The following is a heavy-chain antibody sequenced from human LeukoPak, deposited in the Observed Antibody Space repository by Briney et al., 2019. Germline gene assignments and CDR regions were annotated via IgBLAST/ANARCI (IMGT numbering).Heavy chain of an antibody. J-gene: IGHJ4*02. CDR1: GGSISSSSYY. V-gene: IGHV4-39*07. Sequence: SETLSLTCTVSGGSISSSSYYWGWIRQPPGKGLEWIGSIYYSGSTYYNPSLKSRVTISVDTSKNQFSLKLSSVTAADTAVYYCARVIRFLEWFLSFDYWGQGTLVTVSS. CDR2: IYYSGST. D-gene: IGHD3-3*01. CDR3: ARVIRFLEWFLSFDY.